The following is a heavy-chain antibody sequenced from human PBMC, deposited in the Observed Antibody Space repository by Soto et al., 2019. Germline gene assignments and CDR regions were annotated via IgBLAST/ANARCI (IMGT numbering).Heavy chain of an antibody. CDR2: ISAYNGNT. V-gene: IGHV1-18*01. CDR1: GYSFATSG. Sequence: QVKLVQSGTEVKKPGASMKVSCKASGYSFATSGISWVRQAPGQGLERMGWISAYNGNTNYDQKLQDRIIMTTDTSTSTAYLELRSLRADDTAVYYCARAGQYYDSSGYADWGKGTLVTVSS. CDR3: ARAGQYYDSSGYAD. J-gene: IGHJ4*02. D-gene: IGHD3-22*01.